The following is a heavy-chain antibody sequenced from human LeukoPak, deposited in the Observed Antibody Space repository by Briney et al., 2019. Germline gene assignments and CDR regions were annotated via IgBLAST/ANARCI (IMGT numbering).Heavy chain of an antibody. CDR2: IYSGGST. V-gene: IGHV3-53*01. CDR3: AKFNWNFTSFDY. J-gene: IGHJ4*02. CDR1: GFTVSSNY. Sequence: PGGSLRLSCAASGFTVSSNYMSWVRQAPGKGLEWVSVIYSGGSTYYADSVKGRFTISRDNSKNTLYLQMNSLRAEDTAVYYCAKFNWNFTSFDYWGQGTLVTVSS. D-gene: IGHD1-1*01.